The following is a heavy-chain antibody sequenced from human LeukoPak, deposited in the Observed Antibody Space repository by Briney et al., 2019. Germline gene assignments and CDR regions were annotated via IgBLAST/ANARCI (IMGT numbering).Heavy chain of an antibody. CDR2: ISLNDGST. D-gene: IGHD3-9*01. Sequence: GGSLRLSCTASGFTFRSYAMNWVRQAPGKGLEWVSVISLNDGSTYYADSVRGRFTISKDNSKNTLFLQMNGLRAEDTAIYYCAKAMTSSTYYFDSWGQGTLVTVSS. V-gene: IGHV3-23*01. CDR3: AKAMTSSTYYFDS. J-gene: IGHJ4*02. CDR1: GFTFRSYA.